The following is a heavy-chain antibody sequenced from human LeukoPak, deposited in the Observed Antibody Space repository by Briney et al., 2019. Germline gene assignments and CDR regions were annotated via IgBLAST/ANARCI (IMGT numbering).Heavy chain of an antibody. CDR3: ARMAVAGQYNDY. Sequence: GGTLTLSCTASGVTIRRCAMSWVRQPPRKGLEWVSAISGSGDSTYYADSVKGRFTISRDNARNSLYLQMNSLRAEDTAIYYCARMAVAGQYNDYWGQGTLVTVSS. CDR1: GVTIRRCA. D-gene: IGHD6-19*01. J-gene: IGHJ4*02. V-gene: IGHV3-23*01. CDR2: ISGSGDST.